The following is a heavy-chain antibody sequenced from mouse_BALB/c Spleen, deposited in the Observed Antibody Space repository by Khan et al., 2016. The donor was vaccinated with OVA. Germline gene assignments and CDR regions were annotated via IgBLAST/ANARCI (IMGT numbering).Heavy chain of an antibody. CDR2: ISYSGST. CDR3: YGTVGYYFYAMDY. V-gene: IGHV3-2*02. D-gene: IGHD2-3*01. CDR1: GYSITSDYA. J-gene: IGHJ4*01. Sequence: EVQLQESGPGLVNPSQSLSLTCTVPGYSITSDYAWNWIRQFPGNKLEWMGYISYSGSTRYNPSHKSRISITRDPSKTQFLLQLNSVTTEDTATYYSYGTVGYYFYAMDYWGQGTSVTVSS.